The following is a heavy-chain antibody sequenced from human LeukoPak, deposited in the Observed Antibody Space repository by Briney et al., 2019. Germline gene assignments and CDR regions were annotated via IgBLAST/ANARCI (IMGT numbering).Heavy chain of an antibody. CDR2: IYHSGST. V-gene: IGHV4-38-2*01. Sequence: KPSETLSLTCAISGYSISSGYYWGWIRQPPGKGLEWIGSIYHSGSTYYNPSLKSRVTISVDTSKNQFSLKLSSVTAADTAVYYCARVWCSSTSCPDYWGQGTLVTVSS. CDR3: ARVWCSSTSCPDY. CDR1: GYSISSGYY. J-gene: IGHJ4*02. D-gene: IGHD2-2*01.